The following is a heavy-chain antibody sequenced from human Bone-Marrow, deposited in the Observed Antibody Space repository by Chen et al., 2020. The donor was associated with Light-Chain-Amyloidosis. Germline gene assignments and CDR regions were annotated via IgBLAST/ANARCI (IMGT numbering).Heavy chain of an antibody. CDR1: GFTFTNYR. D-gene: IGHD3-3*01. CDR3: ARDFWVAGFTTANLFGP. J-gene: IGHJ5*02. CDR2: INLNSGDT. Sequence: QVQMVQSGAEVRKPGASVKVSCKTSGFTFTNYRIHWVRQAPGQGLEWMGWINLNSGDTKYAEKFQGRVPLTRDTSTPTSYMELSRLRSDDTALYYFARDFWVAGFTTANLFGPLGQGTLIPVP. V-gene: IGHV1-2*02.